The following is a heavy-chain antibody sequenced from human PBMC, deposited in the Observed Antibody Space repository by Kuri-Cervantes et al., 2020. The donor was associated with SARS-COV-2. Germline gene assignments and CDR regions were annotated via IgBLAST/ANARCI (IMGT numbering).Heavy chain of an antibody. Sequence: ASVKVSCKASGYTFTTYGITWVRQAPGQGLEWMGWISTYNANAGYAQKLQGRVTMTTDTSRSIAYMELRGLRSDDTAIYYCAGGFDYGDYPYYYGMDVWGQGTTVTVSS. CDR3: AGGFDYGDYPYYYGMDV. J-gene: IGHJ6*02. D-gene: IGHD4-17*01. CDR2: ISTYNANA. CDR1: GYTFTTYG. V-gene: IGHV1-18*04.